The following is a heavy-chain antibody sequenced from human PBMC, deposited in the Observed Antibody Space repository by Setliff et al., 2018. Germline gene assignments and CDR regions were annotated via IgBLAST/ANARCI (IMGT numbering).Heavy chain of an antibody. Sequence: SETLSLTCTVSGGSISSSSYYWGWIRQPPGRGLEWIGSIYYSGSTYYNPSLKSRVTISVDTSKNQFSLKLSSVTAADTAVYYCARGGKILEWLYAHDYWGQGTLVTVSS. V-gene: IGHV4-39*07. CDR2: IYYSGST. CDR3: ARGGKILEWLYAHDY. CDR1: GGSISSSSYY. J-gene: IGHJ4*02. D-gene: IGHD3-3*01.